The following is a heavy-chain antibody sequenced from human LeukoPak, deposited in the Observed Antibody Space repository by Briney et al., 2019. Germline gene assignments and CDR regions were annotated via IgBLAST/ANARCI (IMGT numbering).Heavy chain of an antibody. CDR1: GFTFSSTW. V-gene: IGHV3-74*01. J-gene: IGHJ4*02. CDR2: IHSDGSST. D-gene: IGHD3-16*01. Sequence: GGSLRLSCAASGFTFSSTWMHWFRQAPGKGPVWVSRIHSDGSSTTYADSVKGRFTISRDNARNTLYLQMNNLRAEDTAVYYCVRDRYYVPDYWGQGTLVTVSS. CDR3: VRDRYYVPDY.